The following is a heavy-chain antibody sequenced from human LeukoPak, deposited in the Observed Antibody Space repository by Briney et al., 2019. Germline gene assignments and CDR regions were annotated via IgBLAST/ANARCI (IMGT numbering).Heavy chain of an antibody. Sequence: GESLKISCKGSGYSFTNYWIGWVRQMPGKGLEWMGIIYPGDSDTRYSPSFQGQVAISADKSISTAYLQWSSLKASDTAIYYCARPSDSNTWSRRTFDLWGQGTVVTVFS. V-gene: IGHV5-51*01. CDR2: IYPGDSDT. D-gene: IGHD6-13*01. J-gene: IGHJ3*01. CDR1: GYSFTNYW. CDR3: ARPSDSNTWSRRTFDL.